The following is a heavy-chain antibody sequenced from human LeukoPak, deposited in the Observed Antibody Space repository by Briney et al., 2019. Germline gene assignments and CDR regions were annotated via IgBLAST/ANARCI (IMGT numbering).Heavy chain of an antibody. J-gene: IGHJ4*02. CDR1: GFTFSSYA. CDR3: ARARDYYDSSGVGDY. CDR2: ISYDGSNK. D-gene: IGHD3-22*01. V-gene: IGHV3-30-3*01. Sequence: GGSLRLSCAASGFTFSSYAMHWVRQAPGKGLEWVAVISYDGSNKYYADSVKGRFTISRDNSKNTLYLQMNSLRAEDTAVYYCARARDYYDSSGVGDYWGQGTLVTVSS.